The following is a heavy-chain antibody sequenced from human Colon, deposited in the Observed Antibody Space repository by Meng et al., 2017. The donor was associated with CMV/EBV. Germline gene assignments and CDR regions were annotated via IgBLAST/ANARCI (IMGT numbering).Heavy chain of an antibody. V-gene: IGHV3-30*03. CDR1: GFNFTSHG. CDR3: ARDY. Sequence: GGSLRLSCAASGFNFTSHGMHWVRQGPGKGMEWVAFVSSDGINMYYVDSVKGRFTISRDNSKSTLYLQMNSLRTEDTAVYYCARDYWGKGTLVTVSS. J-gene: IGHJ4*02. CDR2: VSSDGINM.